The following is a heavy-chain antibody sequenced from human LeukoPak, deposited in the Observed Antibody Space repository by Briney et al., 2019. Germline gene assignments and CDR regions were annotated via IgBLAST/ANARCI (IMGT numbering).Heavy chain of an antibody. CDR3: ARQGRRYYYDSSGYYYPY. CDR1: GGSISSYY. D-gene: IGHD3-22*01. Sequence: SETLPLTCTVSGGSISSYYWSWIRQPPGKGLEWIGYIYYSGSTNYNPSLKSRVTISVDTSKNQFSLRLSSVTAADTAVYYCARQGRRYYYDSSGYYYPYWGQGTLVTVSS. V-gene: IGHV4-59*01. CDR2: IYYSGST. J-gene: IGHJ4*02.